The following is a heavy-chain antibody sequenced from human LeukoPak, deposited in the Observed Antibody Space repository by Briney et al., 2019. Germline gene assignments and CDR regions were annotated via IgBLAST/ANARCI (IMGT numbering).Heavy chain of an antibody. J-gene: IGHJ4*02. CDR2: IYYSGST. CDR1: GGSISSYY. Sequence: PSETLSLTCTVSGGSISSYYWSWIRQPPGKGLEWIGYIYYSGSTNYNPSLKSRVTISVDTSKNQFSLKLSSVTAADTAVYYCARHTRITMVRGASPFEYWGPGILVTVSS. V-gene: IGHV4-59*08. CDR3: ARHTRITMVRGASPFEY. D-gene: IGHD3-10*01.